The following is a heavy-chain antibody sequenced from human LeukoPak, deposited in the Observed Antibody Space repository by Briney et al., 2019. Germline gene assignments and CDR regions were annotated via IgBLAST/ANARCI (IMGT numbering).Heavy chain of an antibody. D-gene: IGHD6-19*01. Sequence: SVKVSCKASGGTYSSYAISWVRQAPGQGLEWMGGIIPIFGTANYAQKFQGRVTITTDESTSTAYMELSSLRSEDTAVYFCARDRVSSGWVDAFDIWGQGTMVTVSS. CDR3: ARDRVSSGWVDAFDI. V-gene: IGHV1-69*05. CDR1: GGTYSSYA. CDR2: IIPIFGTA. J-gene: IGHJ3*02.